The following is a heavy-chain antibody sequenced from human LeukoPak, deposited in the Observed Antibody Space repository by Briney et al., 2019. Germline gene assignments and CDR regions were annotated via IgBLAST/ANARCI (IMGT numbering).Heavy chain of an antibody. CDR1: GFTFSSYG. CDR3: ARDPYEDGGNSAFDY. Sequence: GRSLRLSCAASGFTFSSYGMHWVRQAPGKGLEWVAVIWYDGSNKHYADSVKGRFTISRDNSKNTLYLQMNSLRAEDTAVYYCARDPYEDGGNSAFDYWGQGTLVTVSS. V-gene: IGHV3-33*01. J-gene: IGHJ4*02. D-gene: IGHD4-23*01. CDR2: IWYDGSNK.